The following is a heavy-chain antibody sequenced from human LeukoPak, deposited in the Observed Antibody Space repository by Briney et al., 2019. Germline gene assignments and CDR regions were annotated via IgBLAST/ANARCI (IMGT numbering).Heavy chain of an antibody. Sequence: LTGGSLRLSCAASGFIFSTYGMHWLRQAPGKGLEWVAVISYDGSNKYYADSVKGRFTISRDNSKNTLYLQMNSLRVDDTAVYYCARDTPLGCFDYWGQGTLVTVSS. CDR2: ISYDGSNK. J-gene: IGHJ4*02. V-gene: IGHV3-30*03. CDR1: GFIFSTYG. D-gene: IGHD7-27*01. CDR3: ARDTPLGCFDY.